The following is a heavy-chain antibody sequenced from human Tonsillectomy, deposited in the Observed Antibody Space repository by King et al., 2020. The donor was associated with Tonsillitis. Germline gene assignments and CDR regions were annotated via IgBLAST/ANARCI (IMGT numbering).Heavy chain of an antibody. J-gene: IGHJ3*01. CDR1: DGSISSGGYS. CDR2: IYHSGST. CDR3: ARGGCSGDSCYSDVFDV. V-gene: IGHV4-30-2*01. D-gene: IGHD2-15*01. Sequence: QLQESGSGLVKPSQTLSLTCAVSDGSISSGGYSWSWIRQPPGQGLEWIGYIYHSGSTSFNPSLKSRVTISLDRSKNLVSLKLNSVTAADTAVYYCARGGCSGDSCYSDVFDVWGQGTMVTVSS.